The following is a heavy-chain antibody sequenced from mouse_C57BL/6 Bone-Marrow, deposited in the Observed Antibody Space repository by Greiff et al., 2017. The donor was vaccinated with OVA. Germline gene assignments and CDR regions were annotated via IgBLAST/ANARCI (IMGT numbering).Heavy chain of an antibody. Sequence: QVQLQQSGAELMKPGASVKLSCKATGYTFTGYLIEWVKQRPGHGLEWIGEILPGSGSTNYNEKFKGKATFTADTSSNTAYMQLSSLTTEDSAIYYCATPYYSNFWFAYWGQGTLVTVSA. CDR3: ATPYYSNFWFAY. D-gene: IGHD2-5*01. J-gene: IGHJ3*01. CDR1: GYTFTGYL. CDR2: ILPGSGST. V-gene: IGHV1-9*01.